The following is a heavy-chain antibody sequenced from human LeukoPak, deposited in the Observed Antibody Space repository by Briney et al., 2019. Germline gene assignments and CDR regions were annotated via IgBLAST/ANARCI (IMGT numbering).Heavy chain of an antibody. CDR2: IRGSGGYT. J-gene: IGHJ4*02. CDR1: GFTFSNFA. V-gene: IGHV3-23*01. CDR3: AKDTSGSYDD. Sequence: PGGSLRLSCAASGFTFSNFAMSWVREAPGQRLEWVSTIRGSGGYTYYADSVKGRFATSRDNSKATLYLQMNSLRAEDTAIYYCAKDTSGSYDDWGQGTLVTVSS. D-gene: IGHD1-26*01.